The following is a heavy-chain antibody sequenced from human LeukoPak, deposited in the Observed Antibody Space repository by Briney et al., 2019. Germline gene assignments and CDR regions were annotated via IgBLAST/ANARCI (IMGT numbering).Heavy chain of an antibody. J-gene: IGHJ4*02. Sequence: SETLSLTCTVSGGSISSGSYYWSWIRQPAGKGLEWIGRIYTSGSTNYNPSLKSRVTTSVDTSKNQFSLKLSSVTAADTAVYYCARGGAYYYDSSGYYGYWGQGTLVTVSP. CDR1: GGSISSGSYY. CDR2: IYTSGST. V-gene: IGHV4-61*02. CDR3: ARGGAYYYDSSGYYGY. D-gene: IGHD3-22*01.